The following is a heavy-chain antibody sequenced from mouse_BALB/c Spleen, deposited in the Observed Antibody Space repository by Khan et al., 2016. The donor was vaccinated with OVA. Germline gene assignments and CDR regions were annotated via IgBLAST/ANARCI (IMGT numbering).Heavy chain of an antibody. J-gene: IGHJ4*01. Sequence: QVQLQQPGPGLVAPSQSLSITCTISGFSLTNYGIHWVRQPPGKGLEWLVAIWSDGSTTYNSALKSRLTISKDNSKSQVFLKMNSLQTDDTAVYFCARQPYYHYNIMDYWGQGTSVTVAS. CDR3: ARQPYYHYNIMDY. CDR2: IWSDGST. V-gene: IGHV2-6-1*01. D-gene: IGHD2-10*01. CDR1: GFSLTNYG.